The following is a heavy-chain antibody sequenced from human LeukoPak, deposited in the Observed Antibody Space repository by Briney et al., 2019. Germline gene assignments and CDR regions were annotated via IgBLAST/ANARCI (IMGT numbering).Heavy chain of an antibody. CDR3: ARRPNSGWYFDY. J-gene: IGHJ4*02. CDR2: IYASGGT. CDR1: GGSIGTYY. Sequence: SETLSLTCSGSGGSIGTYYWSWIRQPAGKGLEWIGRIYASGGTNYNPSLKSRVTMSVDTSTNQFSLRLSSVTAADTAVYYCARRPNSGWYFDYWGQGTLVTVSS. V-gene: IGHV4-4*07. D-gene: IGHD6-19*01.